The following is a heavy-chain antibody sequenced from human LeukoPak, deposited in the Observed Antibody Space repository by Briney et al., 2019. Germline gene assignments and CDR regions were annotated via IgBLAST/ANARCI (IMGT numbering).Heavy chain of an antibody. CDR3: ARDRAPGDYYYYYMDV. CDR2: ISSSGSTI. J-gene: IGHJ6*03. Sequence: GGSLRLSCAASGFTFSDYYMSWIRQAPGKGLEWVSYISSSGSTIYYADSVKGRFTISRDNAKNSLYLQMNSLRAEDTAVYYCARDRAPGDYYYYYMDVWGKGTTVTVSS. V-gene: IGHV3-11*04. CDR1: GFTFSDYY.